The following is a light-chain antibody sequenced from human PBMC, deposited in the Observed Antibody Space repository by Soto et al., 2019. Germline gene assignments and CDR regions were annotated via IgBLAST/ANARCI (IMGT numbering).Light chain of an antibody. CDR1: RSVSSRY. J-gene: IGKJ2*01. CDR3: QQFGDSPPAFT. Sequence: ESMLTQSPGTLSLSPGERATLSCRASRSVSSRYISWYQQKPGQAPRLLIYCASIRATGIPDRFSGSGSGTDFTLTISRLEAEDFAVYYCQQFGDSPPAFTFGQGTKLEI. CDR2: CAS. V-gene: IGKV3-20*01.